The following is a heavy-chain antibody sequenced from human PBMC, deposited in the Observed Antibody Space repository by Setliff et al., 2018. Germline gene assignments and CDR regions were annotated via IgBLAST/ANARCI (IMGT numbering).Heavy chain of an antibody. CDR2: TIPMFDRP. V-gene: IGHV1-69*13. CDR3: ARGNMDVVAAGGKYSGLAF. J-gene: IGHJ6*02. D-gene: IGHD6-13*01. CDR1: GGTFKNHA. Sequence: PSVKVSCKTSGGTFKNHAISWVRQAPGQGLEWMGGTIPMFDRPNYAQKFQGRVAITADESTNTAYIEISSLRYEDTAVYYCARGNMDVVAAGGKYSGLAFWGQGTTVTVSS.